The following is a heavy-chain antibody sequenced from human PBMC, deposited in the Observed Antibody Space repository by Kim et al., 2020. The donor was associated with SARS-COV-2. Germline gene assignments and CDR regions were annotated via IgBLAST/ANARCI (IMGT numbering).Heavy chain of an antibody. V-gene: IGHV3-30-3*01. CDR2: ISYDGSNK. CDR3: ARGHQITMVRGWGCDY. CDR1: GFTFSSFA. D-gene: IGHD3-10*01. Sequence: EGSLRLSCAASGFTFSSFAMHWVRQAPGKGLEWVAVISYDGSNKYYADSVKGRFTISRDNSKNTLYLQMNSLRAEDTAVYYCARGHQITMVRGWGCDYWGQGTLVTVSS. J-gene: IGHJ4*02.